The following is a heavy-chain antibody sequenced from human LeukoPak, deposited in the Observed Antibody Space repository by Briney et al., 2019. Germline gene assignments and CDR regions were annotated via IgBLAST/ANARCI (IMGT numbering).Heavy chain of an antibody. CDR3: AAEGYYSYGMHV. CDR1: GLTVSSNY. Sequence: PGGSLRLSCAASGLTVSSNYMSGVRQAPGRGVEGVSVSYSGGRTYYADSGKGRGTISRDNSKNTLYLQMNSLSAEDTAVYYCAAEGYYSYGMHVWGQGTTVTVSS. J-gene: IGHJ6*02. V-gene: IGHV3-66*01. CDR2: SYSGGRT.